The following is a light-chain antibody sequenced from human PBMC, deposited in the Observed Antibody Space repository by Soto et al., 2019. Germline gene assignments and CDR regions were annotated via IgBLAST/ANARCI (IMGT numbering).Light chain of an antibody. Sequence: QSALTQPASVSGSPGQSITISCTGTSSDVGGYNYVSWYQQHPGKAPKLMIYAVSNRPSGVSNRFSGSMSGNTASLTISGLQADDEADYYCSSYTSSSTIYVFGTGTKLTAL. CDR3: SSYTSSSTIYV. CDR2: AVS. CDR1: SSDVGGYNY. J-gene: IGLJ1*01. V-gene: IGLV2-14*01.